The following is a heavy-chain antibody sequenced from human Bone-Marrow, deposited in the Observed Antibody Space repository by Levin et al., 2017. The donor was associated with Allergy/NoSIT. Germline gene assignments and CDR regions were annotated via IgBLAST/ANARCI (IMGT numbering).Heavy chain of an antibody. CDR1: GFTFSDAY. J-gene: IGHJ5*02. CDR2: ISGSGSDM. V-gene: IGHV3-11*01. CDR3: VKDARLASS. Sequence: KTGGSLRLSCEVSGFTFSDAYMNWIRQSPGKGLEWIAYISGSGSDMRYADSVKGRFTISRDNPKNSLYLEMNNLRLEDTALYYCVKDARLASSWGQGTLVTVSS. D-gene: IGHD3-3*02.